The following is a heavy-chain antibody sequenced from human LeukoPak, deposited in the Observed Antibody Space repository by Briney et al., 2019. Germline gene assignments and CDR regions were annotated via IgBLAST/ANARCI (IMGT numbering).Heavy chain of an antibody. J-gene: IGHJ5*02. V-gene: IGHV4-39*07. Sequence: SETLSLTCTVSGGSISSSSYYWGWIRQPPGKGLEWIGSIYYSGSTYYNPSLKSRVTISVDTSKNQFSLKLSSVTAADTAVYYCARVCYYDSSGYYYVRNWFDPWGQGTLVTVSS. CDR3: ARVCYYDSSGYYYVRNWFDP. D-gene: IGHD3-22*01. CDR1: GGSISSSSYY. CDR2: IYYSGST.